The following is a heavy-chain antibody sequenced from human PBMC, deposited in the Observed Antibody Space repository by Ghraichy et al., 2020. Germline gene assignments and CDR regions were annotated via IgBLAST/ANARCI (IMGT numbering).Heavy chain of an antibody. CDR1: GVSVSSFSDS. CDR3: GRTDYGDYYMDV. J-gene: IGHJ6*02. CDR2: IYTSGAH. Sequence: SQTLSLTCTVSGVSVSSFSDSWSWIRQPAGKGLEWIGRIYTSGAHNYNPSLKSRVTMTLDTSNNQFSLALSSVTAADTALYYCGRTDYGDYYMDVWGQGTTVTVSS. V-gene: IGHV4-61*02. D-gene: IGHD4-17*01.